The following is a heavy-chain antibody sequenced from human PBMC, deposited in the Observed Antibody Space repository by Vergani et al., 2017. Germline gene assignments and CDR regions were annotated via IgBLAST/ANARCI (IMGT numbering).Heavy chain of an antibody. V-gene: IGHV3-66*02. Sequence: EVQLVESGGGLVQPGGSLTLSCAASGFTVSSNHMTWVRQAPGKGLEWVSLIYSAGNRYYADSVKDRFTISRDTSMNTLYLQMNSLRPEDTAVYYCARGQKWSLQGDWFDPWGQGTLVIVSS. J-gene: IGHJ5*02. D-gene: IGHD2-21*02. CDR3: ARGQKWSLQGDWFDP. CDR1: GFTVSSNH. CDR2: IYSAGNR.